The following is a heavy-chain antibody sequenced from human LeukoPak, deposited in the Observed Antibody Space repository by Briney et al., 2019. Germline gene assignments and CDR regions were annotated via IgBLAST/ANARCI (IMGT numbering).Heavy chain of an antibody. V-gene: IGHV4-34*01. D-gene: IGHD3-10*01. CDR2: INHSGST. CDR1: GGSFSGYY. J-gene: IGHJ6*02. CDR3: ARGPFLGAYYYYYGMDV. Sequence: SETLSLTCAVYGGSFSGYYWSWLRQPPGKGLEWIGEINHSGSTNYNPSLKSRVTISVDTSKNQFSLKLSSVTAADTAVYYCARGPFLGAYYYYYGMDVWGQGTTVTVSS.